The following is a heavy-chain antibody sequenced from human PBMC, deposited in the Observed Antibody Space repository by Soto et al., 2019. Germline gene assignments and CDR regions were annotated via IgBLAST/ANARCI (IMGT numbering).Heavy chain of an antibody. Sequence: LSETLSLTCTVSGGSISSGDYYWSWIRQPPGKGLEWIGYIYYSGSTYYNPSLKSRVTISVDTSKNQFSLKLSSVTAADTAVYYCASNIVVVPAAIYWGQGTLVTVSS. D-gene: IGHD2-2*01. V-gene: IGHV4-30-4*01. CDR1: GGSISSGDYY. CDR2: IYYSGST. J-gene: IGHJ4*02. CDR3: ASNIVVVPAAIY.